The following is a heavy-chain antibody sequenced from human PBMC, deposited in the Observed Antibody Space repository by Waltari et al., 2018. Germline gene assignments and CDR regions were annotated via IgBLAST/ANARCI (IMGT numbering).Heavy chain of an antibody. CDR2: IYPTDSDT. D-gene: IGHD5-18*01. V-gene: IGHV5-51*01. J-gene: IGHJ4*02. CDR3: ARLHEGYSYGYQDY. Sequence: EVQLVQSGAEVKKPGEYLKISCKASGYTFTNYWLAWVRQMPEKGLEYMGIIYPTDSDTRYSPSFQGQVTISVDKSSSTAYLQWSSLKASDTAMYYCARLHEGYSYGYQDYWGQGTLVTVSS. CDR1: GYTFTNYW.